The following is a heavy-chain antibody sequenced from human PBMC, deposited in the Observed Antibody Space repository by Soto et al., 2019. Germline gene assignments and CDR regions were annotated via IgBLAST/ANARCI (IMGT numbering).Heavy chain of an antibody. J-gene: IGHJ3*02. D-gene: IGHD2-15*01. V-gene: IGHV1-58*01. CDR3: AASRPDDIVVVVAATTDAFDI. Sequence: QMQLVQSGPEVKKPGTSVKVSCKASGFTCTSSAVQWVRQARGQRLEWIGWIVVGSGNTNYAQKFQERVTITMDMSTSTAYMELSSLRSEDTAVYYCAASRPDDIVVVVAATTDAFDIWGQVTMVTVSS. CDR2: IVVGSGNT. CDR1: GFTCTSSA.